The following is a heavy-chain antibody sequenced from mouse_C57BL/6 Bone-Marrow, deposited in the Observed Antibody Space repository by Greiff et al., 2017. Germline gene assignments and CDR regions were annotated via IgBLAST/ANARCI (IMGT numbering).Heavy chain of an antibody. J-gene: IGHJ4*01. V-gene: IGHV1-54*01. CDR1: GYAFTNYL. CDR3: ARGGDGFYYAMDY. Sequence: QVQLQQSGAELVRPGTSVKVSCKASGYAFTNYLIEWVKQRPGQGLGWIGVINPGSGGTNYNEKFKGKATLTADKSSSTAYMQLSSLTSEDSAVYFCARGGDGFYYAMDYWGQGTSVTVSS. D-gene: IGHD2-3*01. CDR2: INPGSGGT.